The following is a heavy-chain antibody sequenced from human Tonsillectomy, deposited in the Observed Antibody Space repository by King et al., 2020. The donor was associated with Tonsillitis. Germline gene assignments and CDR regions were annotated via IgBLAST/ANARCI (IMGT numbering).Heavy chain of an antibody. J-gene: IGHJ6*02. CDR2: ISGSGGST. CDR3: AKEWIAAAGIYYGMDV. D-gene: IGHD6-13*01. V-gene: IGHV3-23*04. CDR1: GFTFSSYA. Sequence: VQLVESGGGLVHPGGSLRLSCAASGFTFSSYAMSWVRQAPGKGLEWVSAISGSGGSTYYADSVKGRFTISRDNSKNTLYLQMNSLRAEDTAVYYCAKEWIAAAGIYYGMDVWGQGTTVTVSS.